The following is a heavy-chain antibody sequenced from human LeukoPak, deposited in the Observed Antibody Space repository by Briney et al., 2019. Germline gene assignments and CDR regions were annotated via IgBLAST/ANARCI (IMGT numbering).Heavy chain of an antibody. Sequence: ASVKVSCKASGYTFTSYAMHWVRQAPGQRLEWVGWINAGNGNTKYSQKFQGRVTITRDTSASTAYMELSSLRSEDTAVYYCARVAHQGYFDYWGQGTLVTVSS. V-gene: IGHV1-3*01. CDR3: ARVAHQGYFDY. J-gene: IGHJ4*02. CDR1: GYTFTSYA. CDR2: INAGNGNT.